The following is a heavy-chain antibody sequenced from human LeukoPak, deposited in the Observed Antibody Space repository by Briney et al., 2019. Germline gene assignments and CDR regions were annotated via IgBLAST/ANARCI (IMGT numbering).Heavy chain of an antibody. CDR1: SYSISRGYY. CDR2: IHHSGNT. CDR3: ARVPHGETIFGVVLYWFDP. V-gene: IGHV4-38-2*02. Sequence: PSETLSLTCTVSSYSISRGYYWGWIRQPPGKGLEWIGSIHHSGNTYYNPSLKSRVIISIDTSKNQFSLNVRSVTAADTAVYYCARVPHGETIFGVVLYWFDPWGQGTLVTVYS. J-gene: IGHJ5*02. D-gene: IGHD3-3*01.